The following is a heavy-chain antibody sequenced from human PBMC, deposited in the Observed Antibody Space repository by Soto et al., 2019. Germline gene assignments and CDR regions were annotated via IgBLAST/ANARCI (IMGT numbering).Heavy chain of an antibody. CDR2: MNPYSGKT. D-gene: IGHD2-8*02. CDR3: ARARRYTTGPDPYYFDS. V-gene: IGHV1-8*01. J-gene: IGHJ4*02. CDR1: GYTFTTYD. Sequence: ASVKVSCKSSGYTFTTYDINWVRQAPGQGLEWIGWMNPYSGKTGYAQKFRDRVTMTRNASISTAHMELSGLISEDSALYFCARARRYTTGPDPYYFDSWGQGTLVTVSS.